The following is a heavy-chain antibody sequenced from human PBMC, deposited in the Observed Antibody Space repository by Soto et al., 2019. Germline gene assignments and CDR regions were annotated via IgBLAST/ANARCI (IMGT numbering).Heavy chain of an antibody. Sequence: QVQLVESGGGVVQPGRSLRLSCVVSGFIFSDYGMHWVRQAPGKGLEWVAVIWYDGSKTYYADSVKGRFTISRDNSKNTLYLEMNSLRAEDTAVYFCARDPIGALGFMDVWGKGTTVTVSS. V-gene: IGHV3-33*01. J-gene: IGHJ6*03. CDR3: ARDPIGALGFMDV. D-gene: IGHD1-26*01. CDR2: IWYDGSKT. CDR1: GFIFSDYG.